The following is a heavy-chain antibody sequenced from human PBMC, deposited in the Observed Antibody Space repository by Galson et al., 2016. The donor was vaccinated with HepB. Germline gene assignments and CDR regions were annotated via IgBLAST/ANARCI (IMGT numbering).Heavy chain of an antibody. CDR3: ATVVGATDSPSAHDDLDI. D-gene: IGHD2-15*01. Sequence: SLRLSCAASGFTFRTYSMKWVRQAPGKGLEWVSYISSSSSTIYYADSVKGRFTISRDNAKNSLYLQMNRLRDGDTGVYYCATVVGATDSPSAHDDLDIWGQGTMVTVSS. CDR1: GFTFRTYS. V-gene: IGHV3-48*02. CDR2: ISSSSSTI. J-gene: IGHJ3*02.